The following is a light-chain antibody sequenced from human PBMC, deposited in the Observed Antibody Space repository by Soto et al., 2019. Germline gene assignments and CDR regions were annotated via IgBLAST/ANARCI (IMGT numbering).Light chain of an antibody. CDR1: SSDVGGYNY. Sequence: QSVLTQPASVSGSPGESITISCTGTSSDVGGYNYVAWYQQYPGKAPKLMIYEVSDRPSGVSIRFSGSKSGNTASLTISGLQADDEADYYCSSYTSSSTLDFGTGTQVTVL. V-gene: IGLV2-14*01. CDR3: SSYTSSSTLD. CDR2: EVS. J-gene: IGLJ1*01.